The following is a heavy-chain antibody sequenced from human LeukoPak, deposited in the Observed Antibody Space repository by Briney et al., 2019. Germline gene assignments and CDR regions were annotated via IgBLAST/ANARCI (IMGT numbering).Heavy chain of an antibody. CDR2: ISGTGNKK. CDR1: GFTFSHYY. CDR3: ARDNSESEYFFDY. V-gene: IGHV3-11*01. Sequence: GGCLRLSCLTSGFTFSHYYMAWIRQAPGKGLEWVSYISGTGNKKYYADSVKGRFTISRDNTKNLLNLQISSLRAEDTAIYYCARDNSESEYFFDYWGQGSLVTVSS. J-gene: IGHJ4*02. D-gene: IGHD1-26*01.